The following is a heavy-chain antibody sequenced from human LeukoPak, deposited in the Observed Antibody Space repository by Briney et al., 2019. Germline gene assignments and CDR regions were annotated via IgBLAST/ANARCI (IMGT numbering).Heavy chain of an antibody. J-gene: IGHJ4*02. CDR2: INHSGST. CDR1: GGSFSRYY. V-gene: IGHV4-34*01. CDR3: ARLGDPTIDS. D-gene: IGHD2-21*02. Sequence: SETLSLTCAVYGGSFSRYYWSWIRQPPGKGLEWIGEINHSGSTNYNPSLKSRVTISVDTSKNQFSLKLSSVTAADTAVYYCARLGDPTIDSWGKGTLVTVSS.